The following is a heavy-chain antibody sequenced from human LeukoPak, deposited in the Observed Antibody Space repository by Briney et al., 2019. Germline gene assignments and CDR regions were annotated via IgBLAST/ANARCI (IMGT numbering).Heavy chain of an antibody. Sequence: SETLSLTCAVYGGSFSGYYWSWIRQPPGKGLEWIGEINHSGSNNYNPSLKSRVTISVDTSKNQFSLKLSSVTAADTAVYYCARGQRGYSYGPAAFDIWGQGTMVTVSS. CDR1: GGSFSGYY. CDR2: INHSGSN. V-gene: IGHV4-34*01. D-gene: IGHD5-18*01. J-gene: IGHJ3*02. CDR3: ARGQRGYSYGPAAFDI.